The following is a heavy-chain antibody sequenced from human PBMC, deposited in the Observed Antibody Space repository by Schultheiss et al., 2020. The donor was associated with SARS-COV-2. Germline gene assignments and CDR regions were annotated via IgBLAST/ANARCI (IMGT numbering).Heavy chain of an antibody. V-gene: IGHV3-13*01. J-gene: IGHJ4*02. CDR2: IGTAGDT. Sequence: VGSLRLSCAASGFTFSSYDMHWVRQATGKGLEWVSAIGTAGDTYYPGSVKGRFTISRENAKISLYLQMNSLRAGDTAVYYCARLSGGNFDYWGQGTLVTVSS. D-gene: IGHD4-23*01. CDR3: ARLSGGNFDY. CDR1: GFTFSSYD.